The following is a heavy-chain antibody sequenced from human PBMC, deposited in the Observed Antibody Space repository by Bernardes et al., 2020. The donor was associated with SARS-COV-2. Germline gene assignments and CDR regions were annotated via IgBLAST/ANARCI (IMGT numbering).Heavy chain of an antibody. CDR3: AHSIPQGNYDSSGYYYRY. Sequence: SGPTLVKPTQTLTLTCTFSGFSLSTSGVGVGWIRQPPGKALEWLALIYWNDDKRYSPSLKSRLTITKDTSKNQVVLTMTNMDPVDTATYYCAHSIPQGNYDSSGYYYRYWGQGTLVTVSS. J-gene: IGHJ4*02. CDR1: GFSLSTSGVG. V-gene: IGHV2-5*01. D-gene: IGHD3-22*01. CDR2: IYWNDDK.